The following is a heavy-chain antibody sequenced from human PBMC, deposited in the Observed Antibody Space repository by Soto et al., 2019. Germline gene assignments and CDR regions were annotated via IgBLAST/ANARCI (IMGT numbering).Heavy chain of an antibody. CDR3: GRGRSGQLVVFY. CDR2: IGPESGTT. Sequence: ASVKVSCKASGYTFTGHYIHWVRQAPEQGPEWMGEIGPESGTTRYAQKFQGRVTMSRDTSITTVYMELNNLSPDDTAVYYCGRGRSGQLVVFYWGQGTPVTVPS. V-gene: IGHV1-2*02. CDR1: GYTFTGHY. J-gene: IGHJ4*02. D-gene: IGHD2-2*01.